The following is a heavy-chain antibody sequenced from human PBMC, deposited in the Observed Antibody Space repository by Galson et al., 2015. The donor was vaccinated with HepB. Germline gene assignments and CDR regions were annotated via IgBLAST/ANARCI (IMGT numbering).Heavy chain of an antibody. CDR2: IYPGDSDT. CDR1: GYSFTSYW. Sequence: QSGAEVKKPGESLKISCKGSGYSFTSYWIGWVRQMPGKGLEWMGIIYPGDSDTRYSPSFQGQVTISADKSISTAYLQWSSLKASDNTAIYYCARHLSMVRGVMRGMDVWGQGTTVTVSS. D-gene: IGHD3-10*01. V-gene: IGHV5-51*01. CDR3: ARHLSMVRGVMRGMDV. J-gene: IGHJ6*02.